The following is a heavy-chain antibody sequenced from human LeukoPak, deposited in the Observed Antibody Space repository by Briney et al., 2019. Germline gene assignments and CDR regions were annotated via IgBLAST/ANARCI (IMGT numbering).Heavy chain of an antibody. Sequence: RSETLSLTCTVSGGSISSSSYYWGWIRQPPGKGLEWIGSIYYSGSTYYNPYLKSRVTISVDMYKNQFSLKLSSVTAADRAVYFCARGPYSYDSSGALDICGQGTMVTVSS. D-gene: IGHD3-22*01. V-gene: IGHV4-39*07. CDR2: IYYSGST. CDR3: ARGPYSYDSSGALDI. J-gene: IGHJ3*02. CDR1: GGSISSSSYY.